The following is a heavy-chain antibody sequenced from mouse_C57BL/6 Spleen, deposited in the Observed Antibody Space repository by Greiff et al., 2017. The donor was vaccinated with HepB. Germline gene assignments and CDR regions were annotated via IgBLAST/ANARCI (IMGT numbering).Heavy chain of an antibody. V-gene: IGHV3-6*01. CDR3: ARGDGSSLGY. CDR2: ISYDGSN. D-gene: IGHD1-1*01. Sequence: EVQLVESGPGLVKPSQSLSLTCSVTGYSITSGYYWNWIRQFPGNKLEWMGYISYDGSNNYNPSLKNRISITRDTSKNQFFLKLNSVTTEDTATYYCARGDGSSLGYWGQGTLVTVSA. J-gene: IGHJ3*01. CDR1: GYSITSGYY.